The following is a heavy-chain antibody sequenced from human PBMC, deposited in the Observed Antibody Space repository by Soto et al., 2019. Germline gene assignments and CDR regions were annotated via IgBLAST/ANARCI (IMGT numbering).Heavy chain of an antibody. CDR1: GFTFSSYS. Sequence: GGSLRLSCAASGFTFSSYSMNWVRQAPGKGLEWVSSISSSSSYIYYADSVKGRFTISRDNAKNSLYLQMNSLRAEDTAVYYCARGRAYRRIQIWSGEFYGMDVWGQGTKVTVYS. CDR2: ISSSSSYI. D-gene: IGHD3-10*01. J-gene: IGHJ6*02. CDR3: ARGRAYRRIQIWSGEFYGMDV. V-gene: IGHV3-21*01.